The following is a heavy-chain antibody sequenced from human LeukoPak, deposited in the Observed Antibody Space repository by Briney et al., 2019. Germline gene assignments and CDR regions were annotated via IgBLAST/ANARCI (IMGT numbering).Heavy chain of an antibody. CDR3: GRGARPPHYYYYMDV. CDR2: IIPMSGTV. V-gene: IGHV1-69*06. Sequence: GASVKVSCKASGGTFSTFGISWVRQAPGQGLEWMGGIIPMSGTVNNAQKFQGRVTITADKSTGTAYMELSSLRSEDTAVYYCGRGARPPHYYYYMDVWGKGTTVTVSS. CDR1: GGTFSTFG. D-gene: IGHD5-12*01. J-gene: IGHJ6*03.